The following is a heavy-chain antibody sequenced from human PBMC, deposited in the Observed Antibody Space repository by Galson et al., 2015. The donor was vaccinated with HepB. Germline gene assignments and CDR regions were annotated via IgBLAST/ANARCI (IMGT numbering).Heavy chain of an antibody. CDR2: ISGSGGSI. CDR3: AKEPIYDFWSGQGDNWFDP. CDR1: GFTFSSYA. V-gene: IGHV3-23*01. J-gene: IGHJ5*02. D-gene: IGHD3-3*01. Sequence: SLRLSCAASGFTFSSYAMSWVRQAPGKGLEWVSAISGSGGSIYYADSVKGRFTISRDNSKNTLYLQMNSLRAEDTAVYYCAKEPIYDFWSGQGDNWFDPWGQGTLVTVSS.